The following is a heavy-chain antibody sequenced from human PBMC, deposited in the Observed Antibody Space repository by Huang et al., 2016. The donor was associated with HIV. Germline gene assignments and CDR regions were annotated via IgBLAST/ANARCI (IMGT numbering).Heavy chain of an antibody. D-gene: IGHD3-3*01. J-gene: IGHJ4*02. CDR1: GGSISTHY. V-gene: IGHV4-59*11. CDR2: IEYSGST. Sequence: QVQLQESGPGLVKPSENLSLTCTVSGGSISTHYWSWIRQPPGQGLEWIGSIEYSGSTNYSPSLKRRVTIVLDTSKNQFSLRVNSVTAADTAMYYCARDHHDFWRGYRRMYFFDHWGQGTLVTVSS. CDR3: ARDHHDFWRGYRRMYFFDH.